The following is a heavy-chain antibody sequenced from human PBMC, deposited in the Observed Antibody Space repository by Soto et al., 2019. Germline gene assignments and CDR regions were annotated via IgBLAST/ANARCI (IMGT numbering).Heavy chain of an antibody. CDR2: ISPSGGST. J-gene: IGHJ5*02. D-gene: IGHD6-19*01. V-gene: IGHV1-46*01. Sequence: QVQLVQSGAEVKKPGASVRVSCKASGYTFTDYYIHWVRQAPRQGLEWMGIISPSGGSTYAQKSQGRVTVTRDTSTSTVYIETISLISDDTAVYYCARDGSSDWLTWFDPWGQGTLVTVSS. CDR1: GYTFTDYY. CDR3: ARDGSSDWLTWFDP.